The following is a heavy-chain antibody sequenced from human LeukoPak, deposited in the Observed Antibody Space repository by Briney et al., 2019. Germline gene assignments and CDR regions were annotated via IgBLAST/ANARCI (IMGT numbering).Heavy chain of an antibody. J-gene: IGHJ6*03. V-gene: IGHV5-51*01. CDR3: ARDQGWYSSSWYGSSYYYYYMDV. CDR2: IYPGDSDT. D-gene: IGHD6-13*01. Sequence: GESLKISCKGSGYSFTSYWIGWVRQMPGKGLEWMGIIYPGDSDTRYSPSFQGQVTISADKSISTAYLQWSSLKASDTAMYYCARDQGWYSSSWYGSSYYYYYMDVWGKGTTVTVSS. CDR1: GYSFTSYW.